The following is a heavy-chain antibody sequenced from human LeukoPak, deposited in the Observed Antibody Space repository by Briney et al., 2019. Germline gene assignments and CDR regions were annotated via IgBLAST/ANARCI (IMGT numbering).Heavy chain of an antibody. CDR1: GGSISSGSYY. V-gene: IGHV4-61*02. D-gene: IGHD2-15*01. J-gene: IGHJ4*02. Sequence: PSETLSLTCTVSGGSISSGSYYWGWIRQPAGKGLEWIGRIYTSGSTNYNPSLKSRVTISVDTSKNQFSLKLSSVTAADTAVYHCARALIDCSGGSCYQIFDYWGQGTLVTVSS. CDR2: IYTSGST. CDR3: ARALIDCSGGSCYQIFDY.